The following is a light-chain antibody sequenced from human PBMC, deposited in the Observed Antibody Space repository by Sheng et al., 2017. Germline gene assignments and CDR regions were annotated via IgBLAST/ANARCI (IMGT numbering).Light chain of an antibody. CDR3: MQALQTWT. V-gene: IGKV2-28*01. J-gene: IGKJ1*01. CDR2: LGF. CDR1: QSLLHRSGYNY. Sequence: IMMTQSPLSLPVTPGEPASISCRSSQSLLHRSGYNYLSWYLQKPGRSPQLLIYLGFNRAPGVPDRFSGSGSGTEFTLKISRVEAEDVGIYYCMQALQTWTFGQGTKVEI.